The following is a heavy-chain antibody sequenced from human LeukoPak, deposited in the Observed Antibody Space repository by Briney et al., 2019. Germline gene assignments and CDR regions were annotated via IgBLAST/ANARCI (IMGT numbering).Heavy chain of an antibody. Sequence: EASVKVSCKASGGTFSSYAISWVRQAPGQGLEWMGGIIPIFGTANYAQKFQGRVTITADESTSTAYMELSSLRSEDTAVYYCARSTTGPSSSNWLDPWGQGTLVTVSS. CDR2: IIPIFGTA. CDR1: GGTFSSYA. CDR3: ARSTTGPSSSNWLDP. J-gene: IGHJ5*02. D-gene: IGHD4-17*01. V-gene: IGHV1-69*13.